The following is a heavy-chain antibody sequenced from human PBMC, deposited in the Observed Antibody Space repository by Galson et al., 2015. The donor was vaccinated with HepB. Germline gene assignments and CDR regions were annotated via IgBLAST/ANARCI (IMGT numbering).Heavy chain of an antibody. D-gene: IGHD1-26*01. CDR1: GFIFSSYT. Sequence: SLRLSCAASGFIFSSYTMTWVRQAPGKGLEWVASIIIRDGGRTYYADSVKGRFTITRDNSSNTLYLEMNRLRTEDTAIYYCAKDGASWELGRWFDPWGQGTLVTVSS. CDR2: IIIRDGGRT. J-gene: IGHJ5*02. CDR3: AKDGASWELGRWFDP. V-gene: IGHV3-23*01.